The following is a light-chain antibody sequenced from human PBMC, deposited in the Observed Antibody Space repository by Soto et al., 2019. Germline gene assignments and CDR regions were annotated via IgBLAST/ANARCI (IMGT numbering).Light chain of an antibody. CDR1: SSNIGAGYH. V-gene: IGLV1-40*01. CDR2: GNS. J-gene: IGLJ3*02. CDR3: QSYDSTLSGWV. Sequence: QPVLTQPPSVSGAPGQRVTISCTGSSSNIGAGYHVHWYQHLPGTAPKLLIYGNSNRPSGVPDRFTGSKSDTSASLAITGLQAEDEGDYYCQSYDSTLSGWVFGGGTKVTVL.